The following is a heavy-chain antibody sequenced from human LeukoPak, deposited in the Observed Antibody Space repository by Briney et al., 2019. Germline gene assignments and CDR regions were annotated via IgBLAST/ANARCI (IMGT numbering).Heavy chain of an antibody. CDR3: ARGFITTPFDY. Sequence: SETLPLTCTVSGGSISSGGYYWSWIRQHPGKGLEWIGYIYYSGSTYYNPSLKSRVTISVDTSKNQFSLKLSSVTAADTAEYYCARGFITTPFDYWGQGTLVTVSS. CDR2: IYYSGST. CDR1: GGSISSGGYY. J-gene: IGHJ4*02. V-gene: IGHV4-31*03. D-gene: IGHD3-22*01.